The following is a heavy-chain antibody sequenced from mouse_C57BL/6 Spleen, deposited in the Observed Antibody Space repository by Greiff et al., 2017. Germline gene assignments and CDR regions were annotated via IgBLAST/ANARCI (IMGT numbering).Heavy chain of an antibody. CDR1: GFNIKDYY. CDR3: ARTTGLRSYFDY. V-gene: IGHV14-2*01. D-gene: IGHD1-1*01. J-gene: IGHJ2*01. CDR2: IDPEDGET. Sequence: EVKLMESGAELVKPGASVKLSCTASGFNIKDYYMHWVKQRTEQGLEWIGRIDPEDGETKYAPKFQGKATITADTSSNTAYLQLSSLTSEDTAVYYCARTTGLRSYFDYWGQGTTLTVSS.